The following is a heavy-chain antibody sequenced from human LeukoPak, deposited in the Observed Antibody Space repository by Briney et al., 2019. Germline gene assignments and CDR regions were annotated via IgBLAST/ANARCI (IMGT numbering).Heavy chain of an antibody. J-gene: IGHJ4*02. CDR2: IIPIFGTA. V-gene: IGHV1-69*06. CDR1: GYTFTNYH. Sequence: SVKVSCKASGYTFTNYHISWVRQAPGQGLEWMGGIIPIFGTANYAQKFQGRVTITADKSTSTAYMELSSLRSEDTAVYYCARDSPTTASFDYWGQGTLVTVSS. CDR3: ARDSPTTASFDY. D-gene: IGHD4-17*01.